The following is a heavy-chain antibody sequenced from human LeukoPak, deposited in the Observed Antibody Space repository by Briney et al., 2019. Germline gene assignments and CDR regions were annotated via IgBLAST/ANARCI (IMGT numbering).Heavy chain of an antibody. Sequence: GGSLRLSCAASGFTFSSYEINWVRQAPGKGLEWVSYISSMGSTIYYADSVKGRFPISRDNAKNSLYLQMNSLRAEDTAVYYCARAPRYYDSSGYYGGYWGQGTLVTVSS. CDR2: ISSMGSTI. V-gene: IGHV3-48*03. CDR1: GFTFSSYE. D-gene: IGHD3-22*01. CDR3: ARAPRYYDSSGYYGGY. J-gene: IGHJ4*02.